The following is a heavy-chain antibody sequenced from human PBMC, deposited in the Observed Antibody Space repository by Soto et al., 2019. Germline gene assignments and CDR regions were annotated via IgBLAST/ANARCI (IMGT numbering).Heavy chain of an antibody. J-gene: IGHJ6*02. CDR1: GYSFTSYW. V-gene: IGHV5-51*01. CDR3: ARSYCSGGSCYSGWDYYYYYGMDV. Sequence: VESLKISCKGSGYSFTSYWIVWVRQMPGKGLAFMGIIYPGDSDTRYSPSFQGQVTISADKSISTAYLQWSSLKASDTAMYYCARSYCSGGSCYSGWDYYYYYGMDVWGQGTTVTVSS. D-gene: IGHD2-15*01. CDR2: IYPGDSDT.